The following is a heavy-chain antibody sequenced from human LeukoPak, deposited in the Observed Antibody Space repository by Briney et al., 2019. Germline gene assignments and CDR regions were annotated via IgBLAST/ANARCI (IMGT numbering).Heavy chain of an antibody. CDR1: GGSINTGSYS. D-gene: IGHD3-3*01. CDR2: IYHTGNT. V-gene: IGHV4-30-2*01. J-gene: IGHJ6*03. Sequence: PSETLSLTCAVSGGSINTGSYSWNWIRQPPGKGLEWIGYIYHTGNTHYNPSLKSRVVISIDRSKNQFSLRLTSVTAADTAVYYCASCYDFNYYYMHVWGKGTKVTVSS. CDR3: ASCYDFNYYYMHV.